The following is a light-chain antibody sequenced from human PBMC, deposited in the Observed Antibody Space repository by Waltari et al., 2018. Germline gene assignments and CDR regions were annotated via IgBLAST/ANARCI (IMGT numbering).Light chain of an antibody. V-gene: IGLV4-69*01. CDR1: SCHSRSP. J-gene: IGLJ2*01. Sequence: QLVLTQSPSASASLGASVKLTCTLTSCHSRSPIAWPQQQPLKGPRYLMKLNSDGSHSKGDGIPDRFSGSSSGAERYLTISSLQSEDEADYYCQTWGADIVVFGGGTKLTVL. CDR3: QTWGADIVV. CDR2: LNSDGSH.